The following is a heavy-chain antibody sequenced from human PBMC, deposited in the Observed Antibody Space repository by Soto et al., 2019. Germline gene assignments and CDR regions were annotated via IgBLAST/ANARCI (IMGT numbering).Heavy chain of an antibody. J-gene: IGHJ4*02. CDR3: ARVGPAHYYDSSGYYSPLDY. V-gene: IGHV1-69*01. CDR1: GDTFSSYA. CDR2: IIPMFGTA. D-gene: IGHD3-22*01. Sequence: QVQLVQSGAEVKKPGSSVKVSCKASGDTFSSYAINWVRQAPGQGLEWMGGIIPMFGTANYAQKLKGRVTITAGESTSTVYMELSRLRSEDTAVYYCARVGPAHYYDSSGYYSPLDYWGQGTLVTVSS.